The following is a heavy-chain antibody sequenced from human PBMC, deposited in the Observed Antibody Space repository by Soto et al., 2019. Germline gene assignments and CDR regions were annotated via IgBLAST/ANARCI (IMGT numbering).Heavy chain of an antibody. CDR2: VVYSGAT. D-gene: IGHD3-10*01. CDR1: GGPIKTGDYY. CDR3: ARAGLSYGHLLC. Sequence: QVQLKESGPGLVKPSETLSLTCNVSGGPIKTGDYYWNWIRQPHEKGLEWIGYVVYSGATNYRPSLKRRAALSLDPSKNLLSLSRTSVTAKNTTISYWARAGLSYGHLLCWGEGIRVTVST. V-gene: IGHV4-30-4*01. J-gene: IGHJ4*02.